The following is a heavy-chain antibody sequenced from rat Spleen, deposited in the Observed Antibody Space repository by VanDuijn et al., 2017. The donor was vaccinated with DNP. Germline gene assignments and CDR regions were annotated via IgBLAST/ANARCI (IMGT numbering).Heavy chain of an antibody. D-gene: IGHD4-1*01. J-gene: IGHJ4*01. CDR1: GFIFSNYY. CDR3: ARHMDTGPYYAMDV. V-gene: IGHV5-25*01. Sequence: EVQLVESGGGLVQPGRSIKLSCVASGFIFSNYYMALVRQAPAKGLEWVASISTGRGTTYYPDSMKGRLTISRDNSKSTLYLQVDSLRSEDTATYYCARHMDTGPYYAMDVWGQGISVTVSS. CDR2: ISTGRGTT.